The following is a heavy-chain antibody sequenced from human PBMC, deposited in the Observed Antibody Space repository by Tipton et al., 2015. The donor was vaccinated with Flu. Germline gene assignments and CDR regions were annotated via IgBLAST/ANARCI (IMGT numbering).Heavy chain of an antibody. CDR3: ARAGWGGYNSRAS. D-gene: IGHD5-24*01. CDR2: IKEDGSQK. CDR1: GFAFSIDW. Sequence: GSLRLSCAASGFAFSIDWMSWVRQAPGKGLEWVANIKEDGSQKYYVDSVRGRFAISRDNGKSLVYLQMDSLGVEDTATYYCARAGWGGYNSRASWGQGTQVIVSS. V-gene: IGHV3-7*01. J-gene: IGHJ4*02.